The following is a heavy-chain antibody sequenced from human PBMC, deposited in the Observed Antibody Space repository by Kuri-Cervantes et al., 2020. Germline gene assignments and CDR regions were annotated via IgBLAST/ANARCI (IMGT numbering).Heavy chain of an antibody. V-gene: IGHV4-30-2*01. CDR3: ARIFYDFWSGYPRVFDY. J-gene: IGHJ4*02. D-gene: IGHD3-3*01. Sequence: SETLSLTCTVSGGSISSGGYSWSWIRQPPGKGLEWIGYIYHSGSTYYNPSLKSRVTISVDTSKNQFSLKLSSVTAADTAVYYCARIFYDFWSGYPRVFDYWGQGTLVTVSS. CDR1: GGSISSGGYS. CDR2: IYHSGST.